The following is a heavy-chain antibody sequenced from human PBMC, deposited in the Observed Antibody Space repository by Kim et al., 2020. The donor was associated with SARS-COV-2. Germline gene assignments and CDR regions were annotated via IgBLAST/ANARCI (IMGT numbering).Heavy chain of an antibody. CDR3: AKDFGRGRIVGADY. J-gene: IGHJ4*02. Sequence: GGSLRLSCAASGFTFSSYAMSWVRQAPGKGLEWVSAISGSGGSTYYADSVKGRFTISRDNSKNTLYLQMNSLRAEDTAVYYCAKDFGRGRIVGADYWGQGTLVTVSS. CDR2: ISGSGGST. D-gene: IGHD1-26*01. V-gene: IGHV3-23*01. CDR1: GFTFSSYA.